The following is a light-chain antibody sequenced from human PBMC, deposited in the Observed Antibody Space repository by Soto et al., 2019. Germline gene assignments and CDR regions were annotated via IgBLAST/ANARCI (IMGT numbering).Light chain of an antibody. V-gene: IGKV1-27*01. Sequence: HMTHSPSSLSASVGDRVTITCRASQVISNYLALYQQKPGKVPKLLVYAASTLQSGVPSRFSGSGSGTDFTLTISSLQPEDVATYYCQKYNSAPQTFGQGTKVDIK. J-gene: IGKJ1*01. CDR2: AAS. CDR1: QVISNY. CDR3: QKYNSAPQT.